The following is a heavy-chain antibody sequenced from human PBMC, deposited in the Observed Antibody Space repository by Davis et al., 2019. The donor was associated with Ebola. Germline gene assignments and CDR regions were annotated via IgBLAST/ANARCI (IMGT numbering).Heavy chain of an antibody. V-gene: IGHV3-23*01. J-gene: IGHJ5*02. Sequence: GESLKISCAASGFTFSRTDMNWFRQAPGGGPEWVSNINFGGSATYCADSVKGRFTISRDNSKNILYLQMDSLRIEDTAQYYCAGDPNWESGSWGQGTLVSVSS. CDR3: AGDPNWESGS. D-gene: IGHD1-1*01. CDR1: GFTFSRTD. CDR2: INFGGSAT.